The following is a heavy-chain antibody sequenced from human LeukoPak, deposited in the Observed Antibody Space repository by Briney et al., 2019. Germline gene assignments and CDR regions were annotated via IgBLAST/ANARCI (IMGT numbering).Heavy chain of an antibody. CDR1: GFTFTSSA. CDR3: AAALYYDSSVYYFDY. CDR2: IVVGSGNT. J-gene: IGHJ4*02. V-gene: IGHV1-58*02. D-gene: IGHD3-22*01. Sequence: ASVKVSCKASGFTFTSSAMQWVRQARGQRLEWIGWIVVGSGNTNYAQKFQERVTITRDMSTSTAYMELSSLRSEDTAVYYCAAALYYDSSVYYFDYWAQGTLVTVSS.